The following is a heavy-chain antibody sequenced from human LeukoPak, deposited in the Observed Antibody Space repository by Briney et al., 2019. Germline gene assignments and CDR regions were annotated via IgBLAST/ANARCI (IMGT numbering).Heavy chain of an antibody. CDR1: GFTFSNAW. D-gene: IGHD1-26*01. J-gene: IGHJ6*02. CDR3: TTDDPSSGSYLFYYYGMDV. V-gene: IGHV3-15*01. CDR2: IKSKTDGGTT. Sequence: GGSLRLSCAASGFTFSNAWMSWVRQAPGKGLEWVARIKSKTDGGTTDYAAPVKGRFTISRDDSKNTLYLQMNSLKTEDTAVYYYTTDDPSSGSYLFYYYGMDVWGQGTTVTVSS.